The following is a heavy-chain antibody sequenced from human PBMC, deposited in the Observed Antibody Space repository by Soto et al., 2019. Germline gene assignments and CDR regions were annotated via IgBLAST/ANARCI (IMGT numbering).Heavy chain of an antibody. Sequence: QVQLVKSGGGVIQPGRSLRLSCAAPGFTFSSYGMHWVRQAPGKGLEWVAVIWYDGSNKYYADSVKGRFTISRDNSKNTLYLQMNSLRAEDTAVYYCARSGIAVAGVVFDDWGQGTLVTVSS. D-gene: IGHD6-19*01. J-gene: IGHJ4*02. CDR3: ARSGIAVAGVVFDD. CDR2: IWYDGSNK. CDR1: GFTFSSYG. V-gene: IGHV3-33*01.